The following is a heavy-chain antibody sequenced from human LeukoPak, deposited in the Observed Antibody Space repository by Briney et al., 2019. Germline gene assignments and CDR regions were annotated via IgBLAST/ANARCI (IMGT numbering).Heavy chain of an antibody. CDR3: ARRAYSDLYFDY. V-gene: IGHV4-38-2*01. CDR2: ISPGGNT. J-gene: IGHJ4*02. D-gene: IGHD4-11*01. Sequence: PSETLSLTCAVSGYSISSASYWGWIRQPPGKGLEWIGSISPGGNTYYNPSLKSRISISLDTSKNQFSLKLTSMTAADTAFYYCARRAYSDLYFDYWGQGTLVTVSS. CDR1: GYSISSASY.